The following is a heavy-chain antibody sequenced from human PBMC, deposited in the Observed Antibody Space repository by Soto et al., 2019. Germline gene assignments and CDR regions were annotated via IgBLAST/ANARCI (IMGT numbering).Heavy chain of an antibody. D-gene: IGHD4-17*01. J-gene: IGHJ5*02. CDR2: IIPIFGTA. CDR3: ARGIYDYGGNGGNWFDT. Sequence: SVKVSCKASGGTFSSYATSWVRQAPGQGLEWRGGIIPIFGTANYAQKFQGRVTITADKSTSTAYMELSSLSSEDTAVYYCARGIYDYGGNGGNWFDTWGQGTLVTVSS. CDR1: GGTFSSYA. V-gene: IGHV1-69*06.